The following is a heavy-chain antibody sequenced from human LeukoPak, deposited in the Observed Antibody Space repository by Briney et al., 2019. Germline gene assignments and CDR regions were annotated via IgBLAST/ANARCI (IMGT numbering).Heavy chain of an antibody. CDR2: IIPIFGTA. CDR1: GGTFSSYA. J-gene: IGHJ4*02. Sequence: ASVKVSCKASGGTFSSYAISWVRQAPGQGLEWMGGIIPIFGTANYAQKFQGRVTITADESTSTAYMELSSLRSEDTAVYYSARDPGIYSYGPRGYYFDYWGQGTLVTVSS. D-gene: IGHD5-18*01. CDR3: ARDPGIYSYGPRGYYFDY. V-gene: IGHV1-69*13.